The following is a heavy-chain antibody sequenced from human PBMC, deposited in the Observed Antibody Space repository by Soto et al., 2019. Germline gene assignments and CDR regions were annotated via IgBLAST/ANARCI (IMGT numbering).Heavy chain of an antibody. CDR3: ARPYSYGSGSYFDAFHI. V-gene: IGHV1-3*04. D-gene: IGHD3-10*01. CDR1: GYTFTSYA. Sequence: GASVKVSCKASGYTFTSYAMHWVRQAPGQRHEWMGRINTGNGNTKYSQKPQGRVTITRDTSASTAYMELDRLRSEDTAVYYCARPYSYGSGSYFDAFHIWGQGTLVTVSS. CDR2: INTGNGNT. J-gene: IGHJ3*02.